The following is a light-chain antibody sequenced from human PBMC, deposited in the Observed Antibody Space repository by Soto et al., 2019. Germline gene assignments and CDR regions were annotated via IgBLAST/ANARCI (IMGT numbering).Light chain of an antibody. CDR1: SSDVGTYNS. J-gene: IGLJ1*01. CDR2: DVS. V-gene: IGLV2-14*01. CDR3: SSYTGRSTYV. Sequence: QSALTQPAAVSGSPGQSIAISCTGTSSDVGTYNSVSWYQQYPGKAPKLMIHDVSNRPSGVSDRFSGSKSGNTASLTISGLQSEDEADYYCSSYTGRSTYVFGSGTKLTVL.